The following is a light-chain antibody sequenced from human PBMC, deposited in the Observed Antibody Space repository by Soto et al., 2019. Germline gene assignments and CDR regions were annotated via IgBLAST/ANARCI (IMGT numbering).Light chain of an antibody. CDR2: KAN. V-gene: IGLV2-23*01. J-gene: IGLJ1*01. CDR3: CTYASTSTSLV. CDR1: NIDVGSYNL. Sequence: SALTQPASVSGSPGQSITVSCTGTNIDVGSYNLISWYQQHPGKAPKLMIYKANKRPSGVSNRFSGSKSGNTASLTISGLQAEDEAEYFCCTYASTSTSLVFGTGTKVTVL.